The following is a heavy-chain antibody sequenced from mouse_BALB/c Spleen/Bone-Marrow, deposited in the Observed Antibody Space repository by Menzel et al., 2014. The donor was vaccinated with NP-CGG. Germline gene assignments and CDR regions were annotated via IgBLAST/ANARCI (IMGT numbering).Heavy chain of an antibody. Sequence: QVQLQQSGPELAWPGASVQLSCKASGYTFTAYAMHWVKQSHAKRLVWIGLISTYFGNPHYNQNFKGKATMTVDKSSSTAYMELARLTSEDSAIYYCARNFYGSSYFDYGGQGTTLTVAS. CDR1: GYTFTAYA. D-gene: IGHD1-1*01. CDR3: ARNFYGSSYFDY. V-gene: IGHV1-67*01. J-gene: IGHJ2*01. CDR2: ISTYFGNP.